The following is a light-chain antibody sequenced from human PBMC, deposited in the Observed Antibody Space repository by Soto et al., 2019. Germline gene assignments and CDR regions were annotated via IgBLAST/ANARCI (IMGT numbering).Light chain of an antibody. V-gene: IGKV1-27*01. CDR2: AAS. CDR1: QAISNY. J-gene: IGKJ1*01. Sequence: DIQMTQSPSSLSASVGDRVTVTCRASQAISNYLAWYQQKPGKVPKLLIYAASALQSGVPSRFSGSRSGTDFTLTISSLQPEDVATYYCQKYNSAPLTFGQGTKVDIK. CDR3: QKYNSAPLT.